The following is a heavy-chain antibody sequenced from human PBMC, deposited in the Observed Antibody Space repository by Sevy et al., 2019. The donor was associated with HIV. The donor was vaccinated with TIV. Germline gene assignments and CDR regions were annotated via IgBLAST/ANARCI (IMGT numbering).Heavy chain of an antibody. Sequence: GGSPRLSCVASGFTVSNYWMNWVRQAPGMGLEWVAKIKEDGKETYYVDSVKGRFTISRDNAKNSLYLQMTSLRAEDTAVYYCARDKNSAMVTRFDFWGQGTLVTVSS. CDR1: GFTVSNYW. CDR3: ARDKNSAMVTRFDF. J-gene: IGHJ4*02. CDR2: IKEDGKET. D-gene: IGHD5-18*01. V-gene: IGHV3-7*03.